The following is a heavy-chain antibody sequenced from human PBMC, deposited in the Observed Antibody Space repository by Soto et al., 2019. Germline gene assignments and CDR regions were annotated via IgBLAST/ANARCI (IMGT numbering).Heavy chain of an antibody. D-gene: IGHD3-16*02. CDR3: TRAPEYRRNYYYGMDV. V-gene: IGHV3-49*04. CDR2: IRSKAYGGTT. J-gene: IGHJ6*02. CDR1: GFTFGDYA. Sequence: LRLSCTASGFTFGDYAMSWVRQAPGKGLEWVGFIRSKAYGGTTEYAASVKGRFTISRDDSKSIAYLQMNSLKTEDTAVYYCTRAPEYRRNYYYGMDVWGQGTTVTVSS.